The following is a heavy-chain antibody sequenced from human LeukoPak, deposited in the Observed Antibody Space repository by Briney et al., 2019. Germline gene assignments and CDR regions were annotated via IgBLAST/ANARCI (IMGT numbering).Heavy chain of an antibody. CDR2: IYYSGST. CDR3: ARHPGIAAAGGNWFDP. V-gene: IGHV4-59*08. J-gene: IGHJ5*02. D-gene: IGHD6-13*01. Sequence: SETLSLTCTVSGGSISSYYWSWIRQPPGKGLEWIGYIYYSGSTNYNPSLKSRVTISVDTSKNQFSLKLSSVTAADTAVYYCARHPGIAAAGGNWFDPWGQGTLVTVSS. CDR1: GGSISSYY.